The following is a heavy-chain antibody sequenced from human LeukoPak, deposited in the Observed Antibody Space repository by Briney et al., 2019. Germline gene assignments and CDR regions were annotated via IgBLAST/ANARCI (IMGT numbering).Heavy chain of an antibody. V-gene: IGHV3-33*06. CDR1: GFTFSSYG. CDR2: IWYDGSNK. CDR3: AKEHCSSTSCYRGGYYFDY. J-gene: IGHJ4*02. D-gene: IGHD2-2*02. Sequence: GRSLRLSCAACGFTFSSYGMHWVRQAPGKGLEWVAVIWYDGSNKYYADSVKGRFTISRDNSKNTLYLQMNSLRAEDTAVYYCAKEHCSSTSCYRGGYYFDYWGQGTLVTVSS.